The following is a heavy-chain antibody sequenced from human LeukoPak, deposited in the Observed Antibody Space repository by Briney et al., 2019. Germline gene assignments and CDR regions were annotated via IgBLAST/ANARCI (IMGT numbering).Heavy chain of an antibody. Sequence: ASVKVSCKASGGIFRNYAISWVRQAPGQGLEWMGWISAYNTNTNYAQKLQGRVTMTTDTSTSTAYMELRSLRSDDTAVYYCARVVLDHYYDSSGYLGTLDYWGQGTLVTVSS. CDR1: GGIFRNYA. J-gene: IGHJ4*02. CDR2: ISAYNTNT. V-gene: IGHV1-18*01. D-gene: IGHD3-22*01. CDR3: ARVVLDHYYDSSGYLGTLDY.